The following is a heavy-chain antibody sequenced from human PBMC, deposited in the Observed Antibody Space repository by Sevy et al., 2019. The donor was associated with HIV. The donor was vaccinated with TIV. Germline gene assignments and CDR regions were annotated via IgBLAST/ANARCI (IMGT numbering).Heavy chain of an antibody. CDR1: GYSFTSSW. CDR2: IYTTDSDA. J-gene: IGHJ4*02. CDR3: ARRGASGGWYHFDY. Sequence: GESLKISCKASGYSFTSSWIGWVRQMPGKGLEWMGIIYTTDSDARYSPSFEGQVTISVNKSISTAYLQWSSLMASDTAMYYCARRGASGGWYHFDYWGQGTLVTVSS. D-gene: IGHD6-19*01. V-gene: IGHV5-51*01.